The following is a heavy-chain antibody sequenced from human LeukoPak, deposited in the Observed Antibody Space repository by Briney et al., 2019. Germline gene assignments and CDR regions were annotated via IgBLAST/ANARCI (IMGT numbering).Heavy chain of an antibody. CDR3: ARDIVAAGLFFDY. J-gene: IGHJ4*02. V-gene: IGHV3-11*01. D-gene: IGHD6-13*01. CDR2: ISFSGSTI. Sequence: GGSLRLSCATSGFTLSDYYMSWIRQAPGKGLEGVSYISFSGSTISYADSVKGRFTISRDDAKNSLYLLMNSLSAEDTAVYYCARDIVAAGLFFDYWGQGTLVTVSS. CDR1: GFTLSDYY.